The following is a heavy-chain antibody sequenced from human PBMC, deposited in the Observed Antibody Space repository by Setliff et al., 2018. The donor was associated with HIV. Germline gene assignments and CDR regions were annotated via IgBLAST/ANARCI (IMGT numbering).Heavy chain of an antibody. Sequence: ASVKVSCKASGDTFTSYYMHWVRRAPGQGLEWLGMISPSGASTKYAQRLQGRVTLTRDTSSSTVYVGRSSLRSDDTAVYYCAREAEQGERSSSWYFDYWGQGTLVTVSS. D-gene: IGHD6-6*01. J-gene: IGHJ4*02. CDR1: GDTFTSYY. V-gene: IGHV1-46*01. CDR3: AREAEQGERSSSWYFDY. CDR2: ISPSGAST.